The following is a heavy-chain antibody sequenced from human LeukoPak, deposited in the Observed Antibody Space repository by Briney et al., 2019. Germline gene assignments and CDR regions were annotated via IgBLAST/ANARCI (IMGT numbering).Heavy chain of an antibody. CDR2: TYTGDSDT. CDR3: ARRYSTDSIDY. CDR1: GSSFTDYW. D-gene: IGHD6-13*01. V-gene: IGHV5-51*01. J-gene: IGHJ4*02. Sequence: GESLKISCKASGSSFTDYWIGWVRQMPGKGLEWMGITYTGDSDTRYSPSFQGQVTISADKSISTAYLQWSSLKASDTAMYYCARRYSTDSIDYWGQGTLIIVSS.